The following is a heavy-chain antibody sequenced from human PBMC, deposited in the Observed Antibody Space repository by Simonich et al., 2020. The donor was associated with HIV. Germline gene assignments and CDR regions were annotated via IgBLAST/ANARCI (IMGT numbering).Heavy chain of an antibody. CDR1: GGSFSGYY. J-gene: IGHJ4*02. Sequence: QVQLQQRGAGLLKPSETLSLTCAVYGGSFSGYYWSWIRQTPGKGLEWIGEINHSERTNYNPSLTSRVTISVDTSKNQFSLKLSYVTAADTAVYYCARGFYQRLYYFDYWGQGTLVTVSS. CDR3: ARGFYQRLYYFDY. CDR2: INHSERT. V-gene: IGHV4-34*01. D-gene: IGHD2-2*01.